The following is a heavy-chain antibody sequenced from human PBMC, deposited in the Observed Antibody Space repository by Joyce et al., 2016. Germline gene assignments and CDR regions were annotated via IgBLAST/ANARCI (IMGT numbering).Heavy chain of an antibody. CDR1: GFNFNIYT. D-gene: IGHD2-15*01. CDR2: IVNSCHYI. J-gene: IGHJ4*02. CDR3: ARGIGAVAAFDY. Sequence: EVQLVESGGGLVKPGGSLRLSFAASGFNFNIYTMNWVRQAPGKGLEWVSSIVNSCHYIYYADSVKGRFTISRDDAKSSLYLQMGSLRVEDTAVYYCARGIGAVAAFDYWGQGSLVTVSS. V-gene: IGHV3-21*06.